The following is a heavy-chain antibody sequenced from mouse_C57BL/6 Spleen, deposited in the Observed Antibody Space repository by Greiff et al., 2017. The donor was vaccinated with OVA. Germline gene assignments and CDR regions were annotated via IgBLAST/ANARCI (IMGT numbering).Heavy chain of an antibody. J-gene: IGHJ2*01. Sequence: QVQLKQPGAELVKPGASVKMSCKASGYTFTSYWITWVKQRPGQGLEWIGDIYPGSGSTNYNEKFKSKATLTVDTSSSTAYMQLSSLTSEDSAVYYCARYEITTVVVDYWGQGTTLTVSS. CDR1: GYTFTSYW. V-gene: IGHV1-55*01. D-gene: IGHD1-1*01. CDR2: IYPGSGST. CDR3: ARYEITTVVVDY.